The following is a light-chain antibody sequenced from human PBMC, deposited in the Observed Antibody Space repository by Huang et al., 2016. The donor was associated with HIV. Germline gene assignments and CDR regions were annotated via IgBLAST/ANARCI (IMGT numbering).Light chain of an antibody. CDR2: AAS. CDR1: QSFSIS. J-gene: IGKJ2*01. V-gene: IGKV1-39*01. CDR3: QQSDSTPYT. Sequence: DIQMTQSPSSLSASVGDRVTISCRSSQSFSISLNWYQQRPGKAPKLLIYAASSLQSGVPSRFSGSGSGTEFSLTINSLQPEDFATYYCQQSDSTPYTFGQGTKLEIK.